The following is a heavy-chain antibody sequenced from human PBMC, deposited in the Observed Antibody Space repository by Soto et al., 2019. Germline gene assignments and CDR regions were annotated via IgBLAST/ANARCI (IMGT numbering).Heavy chain of an antibody. D-gene: IGHD6-6*01. CDR3: AKPSGIAARQDGMAV. Sequence: QVQLVESGGGEVQPGRSLRLSCAASGFTFSSYGMHWVRQAPGKGLEWVAVISYDGSNKYYADSVKGRFTISRDNSKNTLYLQMNSLRAEDTAVYYCAKPSGIAARQDGMAVWSQGTTVTVSS. CDR1: GFTFSSYG. CDR2: ISYDGSNK. V-gene: IGHV3-30*18. J-gene: IGHJ6*02.